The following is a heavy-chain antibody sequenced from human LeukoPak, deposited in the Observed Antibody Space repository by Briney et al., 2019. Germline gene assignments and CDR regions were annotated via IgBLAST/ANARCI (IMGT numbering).Heavy chain of an antibody. CDR3: ARDRRGFWSGYDY. Sequence: GGSLRLSCVASGFTFSSYWMHWVRQAPGKGLVWVSRINTDGSSTNYADSVKGRFTISRDNAKNTLYLQMNSLRAEDMAVYYCARDRRGFWSGYDYWGQGTLVTVSS. D-gene: IGHD3-3*01. CDR2: INTDGSST. J-gene: IGHJ4*02. CDR1: GFTFSSYW. V-gene: IGHV3-74*01.